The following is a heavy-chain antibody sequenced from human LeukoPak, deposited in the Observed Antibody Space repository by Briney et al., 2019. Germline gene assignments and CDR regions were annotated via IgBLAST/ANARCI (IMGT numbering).Heavy chain of an antibody. CDR2: ISYDGSNK. J-gene: IGHJ6*03. D-gene: IGHD3-9*01. V-gene: IGHV3-30*03. CDR3: ARGDILTGYDYMDV. CDR1: GFTFSTFV. Sequence: GGSLRLSCAASGFTFSTFVMHWVRQAPGKGLEWVAVISYDGSNKYYADSVKGRFTISRDNSKNTLYLQMNSLRAEDTAVYYCARGDILTGYDYMDVWGKGTTVTVSS.